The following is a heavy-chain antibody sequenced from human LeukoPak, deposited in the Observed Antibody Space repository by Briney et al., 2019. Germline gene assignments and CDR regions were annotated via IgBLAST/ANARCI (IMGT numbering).Heavy chain of an antibody. CDR2: INHSGST. CDR1: GGSFSGYY. Sequence: PSETLSLTCAVYGGSFSGYYWSWIRQPPGKGLEWIGEINHSGSTNYNPSLKSRVTISVDTSKNQFSLKLSSVTAADTAIYYCARAVSGRFDYWGQGTLVTISS. D-gene: IGHD6-19*01. V-gene: IGHV4-34*01. J-gene: IGHJ4*02. CDR3: ARAVSGRFDY.